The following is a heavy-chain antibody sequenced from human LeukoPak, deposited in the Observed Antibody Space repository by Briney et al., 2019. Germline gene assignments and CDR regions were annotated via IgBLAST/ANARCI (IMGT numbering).Heavy chain of an antibody. CDR3: ASHIVGATTQYFDL. Sequence: GGSLRLSCAASGFTFSSYAMHWVRQAPGKGLEYVSAISSNGGSTYYANSVKGRFTISRDNSKNTLYLQMGSLRAEDMAVYYCASHIVGATTQYFDLWGRGTLVTVSS. CDR1: GFTFSSYA. CDR2: ISSNGGST. J-gene: IGHJ2*01. D-gene: IGHD1-26*01. V-gene: IGHV3-64*01.